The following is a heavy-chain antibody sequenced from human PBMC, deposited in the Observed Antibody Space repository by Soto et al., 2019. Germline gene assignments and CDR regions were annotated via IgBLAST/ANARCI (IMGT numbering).Heavy chain of an antibody. J-gene: IGHJ4*02. CDR3: AKATSRPEYLDY. D-gene: IGHD2-2*01. CDR2: ISGSGGST. CDR1: GFTFSSYA. Sequence: PGGSLRLSCAASGFTFSSYAMSWVRQAPGKGLEWVSAISGSGGSTHYADSVKGRFTISRDNSKNTLYLQMNSLRAEDTAVYYCAKATSRPEYLDYWGQGTLVTVSS. V-gene: IGHV3-23*01.